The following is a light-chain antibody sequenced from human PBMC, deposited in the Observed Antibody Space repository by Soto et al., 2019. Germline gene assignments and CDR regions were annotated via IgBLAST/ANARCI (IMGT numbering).Light chain of an antibody. CDR3: QQYGGSRWT. CDR2: GAS. J-gene: IGKJ1*01. V-gene: IGKV3-20*01. Sequence: EIVLTQSPGTLSLSPVERATLSCRASQSVSSTYLAWYQQKPGQAPRLLIYGASNRATGIPDRFSSSGSGTDFTLTISRLEPEDFAVYYCQQYGGSRWTFGQGTRVDI. CDR1: QSVSSTY.